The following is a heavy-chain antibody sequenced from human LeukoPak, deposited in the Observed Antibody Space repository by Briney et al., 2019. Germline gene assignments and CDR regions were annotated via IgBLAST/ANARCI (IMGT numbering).Heavy chain of an antibody. CDR2: IKQDGSEK. CDR1: GLTFSSYW. Sequence: GGSLRLSXAASGLTFSSYWMSWVRQAPGKGLEWVANIKQDGSEKHYVDSVTGRFTISRDNTKNSLYLQMNSLRADDTAVYYCARDLAGPPQEAFDIWGQGTMVTVSS. V-gene: IGHV3-7*01. J-gene: IGHJ3*02. CDR3: ARDLAGPPQEAFDI.